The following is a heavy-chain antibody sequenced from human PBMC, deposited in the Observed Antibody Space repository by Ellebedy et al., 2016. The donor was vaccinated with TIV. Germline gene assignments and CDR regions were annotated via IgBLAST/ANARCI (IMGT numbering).Heavy chain of an antibody. Sequence: PGGSLRLSCAASGFTFTNHGMHWVRQAPGKGLEWVAVIWYVGRDKYYGDSVKGRFTISRDNSKNTLYLQMNSLTVEDTAVYYCATDVDFPESSEVPPFDFDHWGQGTLVTVSS. CDR1: GFTFTNHG. D-gene: IGHD3-10*01. CDR2: IWYVGRDK. V-gene: IGHV3-33*03. CDR3: ATDVDFPESSEVPPFDFDH. J-gene: IGHJ4*02.